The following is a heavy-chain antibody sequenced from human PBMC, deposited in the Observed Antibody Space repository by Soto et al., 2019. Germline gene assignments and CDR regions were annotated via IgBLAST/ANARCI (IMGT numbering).Heavy chain of an antibody. D-gene: IGHD5-18*01. J-gene: IGHJ2*01. Sequence: ASVKVSCKASGYTFTGYYMHWVRQAPGQGLEWMGWINPNSGGTNYAQKFQGWVTMTRDTSISTAYMELSRLRSDDTAVYYCARGNTAMVTGWYFDLWGRGTLVTVSS. V-gene: IGHV1-2*04. CDR1: GYTFTGYY. CDR3: ARGNTAMVTGWYFDL. CDR2: INPNSGGT.